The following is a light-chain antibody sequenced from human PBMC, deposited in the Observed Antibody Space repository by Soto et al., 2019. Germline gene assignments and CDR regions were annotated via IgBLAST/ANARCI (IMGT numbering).Light chain of an antibody. CDR1: QSISSY. V-gene: IGKV1-39*01. CDR3: QHSYSTPLG. Sequence: DLQMTQSPSSLSASVGDRVTITCRASQSISSYLNWYQQKPWKAPKLLIYAASSLQSGVPSRFIGSGSGKDYPHTISSLQPEDFATYNGQHSYSTPLGVGQGTRLEIK. CDR2: AAS. J-gene: IGKJ5*01.